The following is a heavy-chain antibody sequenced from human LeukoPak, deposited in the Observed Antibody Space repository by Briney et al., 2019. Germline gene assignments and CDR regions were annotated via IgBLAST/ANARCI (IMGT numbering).Heavy chain of an antibody. CDR2: IYNSEST. CDR3: ARVKGSNWFDP. V-gene: IGHV4-59*01. D-gene: IGHD6-6*01. CDR1: GVSISNYY. J-gene: IGHJ5*02. Sequence: PSETLSLTCTVSGVSISNYYWSWIRQPPGKGLEWIGYIYNSESTYYNPSLKSRVTISLDTSKNQFSLRLNSVTAADTAVYYCARVKGSNWFDPWGQGTLVTVSS.